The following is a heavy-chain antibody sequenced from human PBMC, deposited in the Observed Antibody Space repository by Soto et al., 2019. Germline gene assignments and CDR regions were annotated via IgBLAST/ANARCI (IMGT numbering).Heavy chain of an antibody. Sequence: EVQLVESGGDLVQPGGSLRLSCASSGFNFRNYAMHWVRQAPGKGLEYVSAISSNGDTTYYANSVKGRFTISRDNSKNTVFLQMGSLRTEGMAVYYCARDGGSYAFDPWGQGTLVTVSS. J-gene: IGHJ5*02. V-gene: IGHV3-64*01. CDR2: ISSNGDTT. CDR1: GFNFRNYA. CDR3: ARDGGSYAFDP. D-gene: IGHD3-16*01.